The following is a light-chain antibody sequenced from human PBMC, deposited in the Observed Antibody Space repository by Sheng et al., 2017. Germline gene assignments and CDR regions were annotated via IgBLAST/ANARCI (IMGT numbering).Light chain of an antibody. V-gene: IGLV1-44*01. CDR1: SSNIGNTF. CDR2: RNN. Sequence: QSVLTQPPSASGTPGQRVTISCSGSSSNIGNTFVYWYQKLPGTAPKLLISRNNQRRSGVPDRFSGSKSGTSASLVITGLHDDDEADYYCHSYDDSREDVFGSGTHVTV. CDR3: HSYDDSREDV. J-gene: IGLJ1*01.